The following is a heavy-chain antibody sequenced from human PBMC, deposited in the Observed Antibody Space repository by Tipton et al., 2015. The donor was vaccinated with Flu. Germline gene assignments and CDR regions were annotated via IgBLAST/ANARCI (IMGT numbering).Heavy chain of an antibody. CDR3: ATLTGDDY. D-gene: IGHD7-27*01. V-gene: IGHV3-48*03. Sequence: SLRLSCAAPGFTFSNYEMNWVRQAPGKGLEWLSYISSSGSTISYADSVRGRFTISRDNAKNCLYLQLDSLRAEDTALYYCATLTGDDYWGQGDLVTVSS. J-gene: IGHJ4*02. CDR1: GFTFSNYE. CDR2: ISSSGSTI.